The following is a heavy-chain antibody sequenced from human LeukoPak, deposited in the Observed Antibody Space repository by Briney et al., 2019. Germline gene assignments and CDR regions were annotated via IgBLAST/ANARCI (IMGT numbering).Heavy chain of an antibody. CDR2: ISASGGMM. J-gene: IGHJ4*02. V-gene: IGHV3-11*04. CDR1: GFRFDDIY. Sequence: PGGSLRLSCAASGFRFDDIYVSWIRQAPGKGLEWISFISASGGMMDHADSVKGRFTISRDNAKNSLYLQMNSLRAEDTAVYYCARVGRFRAFIDYWGQGTLVTVSS. D-gene: IGHD3-3*01. CDR3: ARVGRFRAFIDY.